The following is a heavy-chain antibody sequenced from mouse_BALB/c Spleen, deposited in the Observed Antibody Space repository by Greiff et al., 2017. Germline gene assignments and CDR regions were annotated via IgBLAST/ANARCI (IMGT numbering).Heavy chain of an antibody. Sequence: DVMLVESGGGLVQPGGSLRLSCATSGFTFTDYYMSWVRQPPGKALEWFGFIRNNANGYTTEYSASVKGPFTISRDNSPSILYLHMNTLRAEDSATYYCARDGDYDGFAYWGQGTLVTVSA. V-gene: IGHV7-3*02. CDR2: IRNNANGYTT. CDR3: ARDGDYDGFAY. D-gene: IGHD2-4*01. J-gene: IGHJ3*01. CDR1: GFTFTDYY.